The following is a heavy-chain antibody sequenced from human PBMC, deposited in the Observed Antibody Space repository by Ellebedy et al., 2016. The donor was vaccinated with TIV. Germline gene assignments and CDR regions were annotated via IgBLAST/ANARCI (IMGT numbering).Heavy chain of an antibody. V-gene: IGHV3-30*18. J-gene: IGHJ4*02. CDR3: AKDGEADSIGYPTPDY. CDR1: GFSFKTYG. D-gene: IGHD3-22*01. CDR2: MSYDGSNK. Sequence: GGSLRLXCEASGFSFKTYGMHWVRQSPGKGLEWVALMSYDGSNKYYRDSVRGRFTISRDNSKNTLYLQMNSLRTEDTAVYYCAKDGEADSIGYPTPDYWGQGTLVTVSS.